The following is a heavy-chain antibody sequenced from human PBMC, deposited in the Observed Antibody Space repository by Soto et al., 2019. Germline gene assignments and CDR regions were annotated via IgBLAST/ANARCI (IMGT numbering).Heavy chain of an antibody. Sequence: QVQLVESGGGVVQPGRSLRLSCAASGFTFSSYGVHWVRQAPGKGLEWVAVISYDGSNKYYADSVKGRFTISRDNSKNTLYLQMNSLRAEDTAVYYCERTYSGYDLDAFHIWGQGTMVTVSS. CDR1: GFTFSSYG. CDR2: ISYDGSNK. V-gene: IGHV3-30*03. J-gene: IGHJ3*02. CDR3: ERTYSGYDLDAFHI. D-gene: IGHD5-12*01.